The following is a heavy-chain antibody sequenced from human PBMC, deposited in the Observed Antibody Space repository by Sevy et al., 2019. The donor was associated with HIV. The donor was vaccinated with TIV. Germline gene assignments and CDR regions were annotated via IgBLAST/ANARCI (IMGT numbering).Heavy chain of an antibody. Sequence: ASVKVSCKASGYTFTSYGISWVRQAPGQGLEWMGWISAYNGNTNYAQKLQGRVTMTTDTSTSTAYMELRSLRSDDTAVYFCARPGYCSGGSCYGFDYWGQGTLVTVSS. D-gene: IGHD2-15*01. CDR3: ARPGYCSGGSCYGFDY. CDR1: GYTFTSYG. V-gene: IGHV1-18*01. J-gene: IGHJ4*02. CDR2: ISAYNGNT.